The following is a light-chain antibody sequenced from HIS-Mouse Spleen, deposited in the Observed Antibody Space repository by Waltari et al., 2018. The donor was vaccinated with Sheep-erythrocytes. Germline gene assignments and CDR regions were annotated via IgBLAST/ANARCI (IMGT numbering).Light chain of an antibody. CDR1: SSHIGSNY. V-gene: IGLV1-47*01. CDR3: AAWDDSLSGNWV. J-gene: IGLJ3*02. Sequence: QSVLTQPPSASGTPGQRVTIPCSGTSSHIGSNYVYWYQQLPGTAPKLPIYRNNQRPSGVPDRFSGSKSGTSASLAISGLRSEDEADYYCAAWDDSLSGNWVFGGGTKLTVL. CDR2: RNN.